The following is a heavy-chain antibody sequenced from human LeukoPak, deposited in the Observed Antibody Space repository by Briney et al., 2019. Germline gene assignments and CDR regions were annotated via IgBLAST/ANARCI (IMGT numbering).Heavy chain of an antibody. J-gene: IGHJ6*03. CDR3: AREGTMIESTYYYYYYMDV. V-gene: IGHV4-59*01. CDR2: IHYSGSI. D-gene: IGHD3-22*01. CDR1: GCSISGYY. Sequence: SETLSLTCSVSGCSISGYYWSWIRQSPGKGLDWIGNIHYSGSINYNPSLKSRVTVSVDTSKNQFSLILRSVTAADTAVYYCAREGTMIESTYYYYYYMDVWGKGTTVTISS.